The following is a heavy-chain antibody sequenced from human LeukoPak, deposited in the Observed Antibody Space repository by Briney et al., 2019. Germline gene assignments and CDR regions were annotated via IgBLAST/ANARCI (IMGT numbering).Heavy chain of an antibody. V-gene: IGHV1-69*04. CDR2: IIPILGIA. Sequence: ASVKVSCKASGGTFSSYAISWVRQAPGQGLEWMGRIIPILGIANYAQKFQGRVTITADKSTSTAYMELSSLRSEDTAVYYCARTPLGSSVVRGFDYWGQGTLATVSS. D-gene: IGHD6-19*01. CDR1: GGTFSSYA. J-gene: IGHJ4*02. CDR3: ARTPLGSSVVRGFDY.